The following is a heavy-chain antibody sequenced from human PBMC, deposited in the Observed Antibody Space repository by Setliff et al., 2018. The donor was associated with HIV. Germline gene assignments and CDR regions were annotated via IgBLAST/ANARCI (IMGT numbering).Heavy chain of an antibody. D-gene: IGHD1-1*01. V-gene: IGHV5-51*01. Sequence: PGESLKISCEGSGYSFTSYWIGWVRQMPGKGLEWMGIIYPGDSDTRYSPSFQGQVTISADKSINTAYLQWSSLKASDTAMYYCARDTPERTIWNAWLYYYYGLDVWGQGTTVTV. CDR1: GYSFTSYW. CDR2: IYPGDSDT. CDR3: ARDTPERTIWNAWLYYYYGLDV. J-gene: IGHJ6*02.